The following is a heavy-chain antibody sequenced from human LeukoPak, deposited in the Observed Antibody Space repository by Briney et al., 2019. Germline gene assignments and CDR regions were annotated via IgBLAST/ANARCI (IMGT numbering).Heavy chain of an antibody. V-gene: IGHV4-39*07. CDR3: ARGYYDSSGYFRTHFDY. Sequence: PSETLSLTCTVSGGSISSSSSYWGWIRQPPGKGLEWIGSIHYSGATYYNPSLKSRVIISVDTSKNQFSLRLSSVTAADTAVYYRARGYYDSSGYFRTHFDYWGQGTLVTVSS. J-gene: IGHJ4*02. CDR1: GGSISSSSSY. D-gene: IGHD3-22*01. CDR2: IHYSGAT.